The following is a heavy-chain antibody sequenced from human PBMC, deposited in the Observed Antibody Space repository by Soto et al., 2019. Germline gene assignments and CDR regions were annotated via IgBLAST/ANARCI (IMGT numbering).Heavy chain of an antibody. CDR2: IYYSGST. CDR1: SASIGSRSYY. J-gene: IGHJ3*02. V-gene: IGHV4-39*07. CDR3: ARIFCTRVFKTTVCDGFDI. Sequence: PSVTMSLTCTVSSASIGSRSYYWAWIRQTPGKGLEWIGSIYYSGSTYYNPSLKSRVTISVDTSKNQFSLKLSSVTAADTAVYYCARIFCTRVFKTTVCDGFDICGQG. D-gene: IGHD4-17*01.